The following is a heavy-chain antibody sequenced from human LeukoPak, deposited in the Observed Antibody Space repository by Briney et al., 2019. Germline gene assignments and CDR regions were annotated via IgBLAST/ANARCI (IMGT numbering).Heavy chain of an antibody. CDR1: GFSFSGHW. CDR3: ARGPSSNWSGLDF. V-gene: IGHV3-74*01. J-gene: IGHJ4*02. D-gene: IGHD6-13*01. CDR2: ISPTGSAT. Sequence: GGSLRLSCAASGFSFSGHWMHWARQLPGKGLVWVSRISPTGSATSYADSVKGRFTVSRDNAKNTLYLQVNNLRAEDTAVYYCARGPSSNWSGLDFWGQGTLLTVSS.